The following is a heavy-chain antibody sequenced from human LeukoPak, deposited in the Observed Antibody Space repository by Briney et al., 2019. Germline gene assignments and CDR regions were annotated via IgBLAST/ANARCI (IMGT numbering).Heavy chain of an antibody. J-gene: IGHJ3*02. CDR1: GYSFTSYW. V-gene: IGHV5-51*01. D-gene: IGHD2-15*01. Sequence: PGESLKISCKGSGYSFTSYWIGWVRQMPGKGLEWMGIIYPGDSDTRYSPSFQGQVTISADKSISTAYLQWSSLKASDTAMYYCARPRVVGASWDAFDIWGQGTMVTVSS. CDR3: ARPRVVGASWDAFDI. CDR2: IYPGDSDT.